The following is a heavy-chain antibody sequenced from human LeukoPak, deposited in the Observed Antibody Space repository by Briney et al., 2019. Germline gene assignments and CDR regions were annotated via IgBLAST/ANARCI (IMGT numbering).Heavy chain of an antibody. CDR3: AREGWDDSSGYLDY. CDR1: GFTFSSYW. Sequence: GGSLRLSCAASGFTFSSYWMSWVRQAPGKGLEWVANIKQDGSEKYYVDSAKGRFTIPRDNAKNSLYLQMNSLRAEDTAVYYCAREGWDDSSGYLDYWGQGTLVTVSS. V-gene: IGHV3-7*01. J-gene: IGHJ4*02. D-gene: IGHD3-22*01. CDR2: IKQDGSEK.